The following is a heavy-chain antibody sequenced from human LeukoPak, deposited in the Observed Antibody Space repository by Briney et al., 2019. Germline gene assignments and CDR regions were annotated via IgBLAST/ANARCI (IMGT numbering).Heavy chain of an antibody. Sequence: WETLSLTCTVSGGSISSYYWRWIRQPPGKGLEWIGEINHSGSTNYNPSLKSRVTISVDTSNNQFSQKLTSVTAADTAVYYCAKDGAPAGFGDAFDIWGQGTMVTVSS. V-gene: IGHV4-34*01. CDR2: INHSGST. J-gene: IGHJ3*02. CDR1: GGSISSYY. CDR3: AKDGAPAGFGDAFDI. D-gene: IGHD6-13*01.